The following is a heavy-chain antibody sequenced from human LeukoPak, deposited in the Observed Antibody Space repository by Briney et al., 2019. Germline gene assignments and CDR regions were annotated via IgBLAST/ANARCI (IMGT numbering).Heavy chain of an antibody. CDR3: AREGGKYDFWSGYYSYYYMDV. J-gene: IGHJ6*03. V-gene: IGHV1-18*01. CDR2: ISAYNGNT. D-gene: IGHD3-3*01. Sequence: ASVKVSCKASGYTFTSYGISWVRQAPGQGLEWMGRISAYNGNTNYAQKLQGRVTMTTDTSTSTAYMELRSLRSDDTAVYYCAREGGKYDFWSGYYSYYYMDVWGKGTTVTVSS. CDR1: GYTFTSYG.